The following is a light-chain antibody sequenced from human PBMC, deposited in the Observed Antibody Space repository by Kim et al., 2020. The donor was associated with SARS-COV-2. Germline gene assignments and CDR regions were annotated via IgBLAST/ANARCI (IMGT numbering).Light chain of an antibody. CDR1: SSDFGGYNY. J-gene: IGLJ2*01. V-gene: IGLV2-11*01. CDR3: CSDAGSYTSI. CDR2: DVS. Sequence: QSALTQPRSVSGSPGQSVTISCTGTSSDFGGYNYVSWYQQHPGKAPKLMIYDVSKRPSGVPDRFSGSKSGNTASLTISGLHAEDEADYYCCSDAGSYTSIFGGGTKLTVL.